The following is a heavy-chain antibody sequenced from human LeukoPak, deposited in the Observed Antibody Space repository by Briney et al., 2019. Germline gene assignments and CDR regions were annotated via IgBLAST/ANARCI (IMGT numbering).Heavy chain of an antibody. D-gene: IGHD3-22*01. J-gene: IGHJ4*02. Sequence: SQTLSLTCTVSGGSITSGDYYWSWIRQPPGKGLEWIAYMYYSGSTYYNPSLKSRVTMSADTSKNQFSLKLSSVTAADTAVYYCARDGSPYYYDSSGYLDYWGQGTLVTVSS. V-gene: IGHV4-30-4*01. CDR1: GGSITSGDYY. CDR2: MYYSGST. CDR3: ARDGSPYYYDSSGYLDY.